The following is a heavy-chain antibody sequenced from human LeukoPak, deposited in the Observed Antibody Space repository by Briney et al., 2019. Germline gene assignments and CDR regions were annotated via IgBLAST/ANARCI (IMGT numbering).Heavy chain of an antibody. CDR1: GGSISSSNW. J-gene: IGHJ4*02. D-gene: IGHD1-26*01. CDR2: IYHSGST. CDR3: ARVLVGATRSPYYFDY. Sequence: SETLSLTCAVSGGSISSSNWWSWVRQPPGKGLEWIGEIYHSGSTNYNPSLKSRVTISVDKSKNQFSLKLSSVTAADTAVYYCARVLVGATRSPYYFDYWGQGTLVTVSS. V-gene: IGHV4-4*02.